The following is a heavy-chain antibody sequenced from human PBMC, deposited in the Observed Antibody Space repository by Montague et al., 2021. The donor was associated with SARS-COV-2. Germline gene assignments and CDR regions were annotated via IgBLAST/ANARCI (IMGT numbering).Heavy chain of an antibody. CDR2: IYSGGSST. Sequence: SLRLSCAASGFTFSDYAMNWVRQAPGKGLEWVSVIYSGGSSTYYADSVKGRFTISRDNSKNTLYLQMNSLRAEDTAVYYCAKDGEFDPWGQGTLVTVSS. CDR3: AKDGEFDP. J-gene: IGHJ5*02. D-gene: IGHD7-27*01. CDR1: GFTFSDYA. V-gene: IGHV3-23*03.